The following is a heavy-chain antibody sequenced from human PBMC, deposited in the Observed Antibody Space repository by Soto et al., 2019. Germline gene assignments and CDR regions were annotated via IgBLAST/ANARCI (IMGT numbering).Heavy chain of an antibody. Sequence: QVHLQESGPGLVKPSETLSLTCTVSGGSINNHYWSWIRQPPGKGLEGLGYIYYTGSTNYNPSLKSRVTMSVDTSKNQCSLNLTSLTAADTAIYYCARANWYSEYWGQGTLVTVSS. D-gene: IGHD7-27*01. CDR1: GGSINNHY. CDR2: IYYTGST. CDR3: ARANWYSEY. V-gene: IGHV4-59*11. J-gene: IGHJ4*02.